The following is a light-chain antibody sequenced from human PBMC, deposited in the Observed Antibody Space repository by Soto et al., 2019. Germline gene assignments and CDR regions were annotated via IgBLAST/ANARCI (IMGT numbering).Light chain of an antibody. Sequence: DIQMTQSPSTLSASVGDRVTITCRASQSISCCLAWYQQKPGKVPKLLMYAASTLQCGVPSRFSGSGSGTEFTLTISCLQSDDFATYYCQQYNSYLVTFGGGTKV. CDR2: AAS. V-gene: IGKV1-5*01. J-gene: IGKJ4*01. CDR1: QSISCC. CDR3: QQYNSYLVT.